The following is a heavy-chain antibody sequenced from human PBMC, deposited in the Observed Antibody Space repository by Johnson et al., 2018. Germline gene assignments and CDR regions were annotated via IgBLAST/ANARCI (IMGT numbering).Heavy chain of an antibody. CDR1: GFTFSSYG. J-gene: IGHJ6*02. CDR3: GRAESGSPDV. D-gene: IGHD1-26*01. V-gene: IGHV3-33*01. CDR2: IWYDGSNK. Sequence: VQLVETGGGVVQXGRSXRLXCAASGFTFSSYGMHWVRQAPGKGLEWVALIWYDGSNKYYADSGKGRFTISRDNSKNTLYLQMNSRRAEDTAVYYCGRAESGSPDVWGQGTTVTVSS.